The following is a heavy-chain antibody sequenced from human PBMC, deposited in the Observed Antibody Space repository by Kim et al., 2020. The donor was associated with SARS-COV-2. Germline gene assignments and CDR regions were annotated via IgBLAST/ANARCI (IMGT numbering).Heavy chain of an antibody. CDR3: ARDPYGGSSKV. D-gene: IGHD2-15*01. J-gene: IGHJ4*02. Sequence: SETLSLTCTVSGDSISSGGYYWSWIRQHPGKGLEWIGYIYYSGSTYSNPSLKSRVTISVDTSKNHFSLKLSSVTAADTAVYYCARDPYGGSSKVWGQGTL. CDR2: IYYSGST. V-gene: IGHV4-31*03. CDR1: GDSISSGGYY.